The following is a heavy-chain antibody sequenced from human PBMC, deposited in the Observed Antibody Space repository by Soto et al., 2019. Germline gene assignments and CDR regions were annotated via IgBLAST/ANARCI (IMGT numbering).Heavy chain of an antibody. D-gene: IGHD5-12*01. CDR1: GGSISRGGYY. CDR3: ARDSGYSGYVDP. Sequence: SEALSLTCTVSGGSISRGGYYWSWIRQHPGKGLEWIGYIFYSGSTYYNPSLKSRVTISVDTSKNQFSLKLSSVTAADTAVYYCARDSGYSGYVDPWGQGTLVTVSS. J-gene: IGHJ5*02. CDR2: IFYSGST. V-gene: IGHV4-31*03.